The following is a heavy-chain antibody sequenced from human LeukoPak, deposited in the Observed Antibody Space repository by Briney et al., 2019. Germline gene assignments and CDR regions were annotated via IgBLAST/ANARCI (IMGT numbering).Heavy chain of an antibody. Sequence: AGGSLRLSCAASGFTFDDYGLSWVRQAPGKGLEWVSTINWNGGSTGYADSVKGRFTISRDNAKNSLYLQMNSLRAEDTALYYCARVSDISAAAYFDYWGQGTLVTVSS. D-gene: IGHD3-9*01. V-gene: IGHV3-20*04. CDR3: ARVSDISAAAYFDY. CDR1: GFTFDDYG. J-gene: IGHJ4*02. CDR2: INWNGGST.